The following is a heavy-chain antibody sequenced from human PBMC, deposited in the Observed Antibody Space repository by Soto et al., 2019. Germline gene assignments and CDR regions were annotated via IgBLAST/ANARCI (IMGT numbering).Heavy chain of an antibody. V-gene: IGHV3-23*01. D-gene: IGHD6-13*01. CDR2: ISSNGENT. CDR3: VSWVSAHFDS. J-gene: IGHJ4*01. CDR1: RFTSGDHA. Sequence: PVGSLRLSCAASRFTSGDHARNWVRQAPGKVLEWVSTISSNGENTHYADSLKGRFIISSDNSSNTVALQMNSLRVEDTAIYYCVSWVSAHFDSWGQGTLVTVYS.